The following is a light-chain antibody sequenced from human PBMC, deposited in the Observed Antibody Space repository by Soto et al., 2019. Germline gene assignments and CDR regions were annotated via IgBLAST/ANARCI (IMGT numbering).Light chain of an antibody. V-gene: IGLV1-40*01. J-gene: IGLJ1*01. CDR2: GST. CDR3: NSYVGSNNYV. Sequence: QSVLTQPPSVSGAPGQRVTIYCAGSSSNIGATYDVHWYQQLPGTAPKLLIYGSTNRPSGVPDRFSGSKSGASASLAITGLQAEDEADYDCNSYVGSNNYVFGTGTKVTVL. CDR1: SSNIGATYD.